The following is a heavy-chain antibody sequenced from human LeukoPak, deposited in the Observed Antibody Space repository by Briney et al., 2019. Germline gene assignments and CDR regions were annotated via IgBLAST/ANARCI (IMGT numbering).Heavy chain of an antibody. Sequence: GGPLRLSCAASGFTFSSYGMHWVRQAPGKGLEWVAVIWYDGSNKYYADSVKGRFTISRDNSKNTLYLQMNSLRAEDTAVYYCARDAAGSSSWYPYFDYWGQGTLVTVSS. D-gene: IGHD6-13*01. CDR2: IWYDGSNK. J-gene: IGHJ4*02. CDR3: ARDAAGSSSWYPYFDY. V-gene: IGHV3-33*01. CDR1: GFTFSSYG.